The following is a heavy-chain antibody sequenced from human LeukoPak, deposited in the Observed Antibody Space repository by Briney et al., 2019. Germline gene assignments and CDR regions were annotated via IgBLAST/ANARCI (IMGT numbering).Heavy chain of an antibody. J-gene: IGHJ4*02. Sequence: PSETLSLTCTVSGGSVSSGSYYWSWIRQPPGKGLEWIGYIYYSGSTNYNPSLKSRVTISVDTSKNQFSLKLSSVTAADTAVYYCARGISITALYYYDYWGQGTLVTVSS. CDR1: GGSVSSGSYY. D-gene: IGHD3-3*01. CDR3: ARGISITALYYYDY. CDR2: IYYSGST. V-gene: IGHV4-61*01.